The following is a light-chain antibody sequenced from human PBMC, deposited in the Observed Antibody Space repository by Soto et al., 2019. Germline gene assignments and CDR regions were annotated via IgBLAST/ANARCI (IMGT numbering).Light chain of an antibody. V-gene: IGKV4-1*01. CDR2: WAS. J-gene: IGKJ1*01. Sequence: DIVVTQSPDSLAVSLGERATINCKSSQSVLYSSTNKNYLAWYQQKPGQPPKLLIYWASTRESGVPDRFSGSGSETDFTLTISSLQAEDVAVYYCQQYYSLPRTFAQGTKVEIK. CDR1: QSVLYSSTNKNY. CDR3: QQYYSLPRT.